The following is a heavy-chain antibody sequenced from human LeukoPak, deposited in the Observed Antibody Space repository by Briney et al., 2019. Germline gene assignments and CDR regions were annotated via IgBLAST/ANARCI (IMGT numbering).Heavy chain of an antibody. J-gene: IGHJ4*02. Sequence: PSETLSLTCAVYGGSFSGYYWSWIRQPPGKGLEWIGEINHSGSTNYNPSLKSRVTISVDTSKNQFSLKLSSVTAADTAVYYCARARDGYNPFGYWGQGTLVTVSS. CDR1: GGSFSGYY. CDR2: INHSGST. V-gene: IGHV4-34*01. CDR3: ARARDGYNPFGY. D-gene: IGHD5-24*01.